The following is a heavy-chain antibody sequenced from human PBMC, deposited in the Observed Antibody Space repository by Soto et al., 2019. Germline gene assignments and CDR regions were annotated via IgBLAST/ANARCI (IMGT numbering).Heavy chain of an antibody. D-gene: IGHD2-15*01. CDR3: ARDATKRRGYCSGGSCYRYYYGMDV. CDR1: GFTFSSYE. V-gene: IGHV3-48*03. Sequence: PGGSLRLSCAASGFTFSSYEMNWVRQAPGKGLEWVSYISSSGSTIYYADSVKGRFTISRDNAKNSLYLQMNSLRAEDTAVYYCARDATKRRGYCSGGSCYRYYYGMDVWGQGTTVTVSS. J-gene: IGHJ6*02. CDR2: ISSSGSTI.